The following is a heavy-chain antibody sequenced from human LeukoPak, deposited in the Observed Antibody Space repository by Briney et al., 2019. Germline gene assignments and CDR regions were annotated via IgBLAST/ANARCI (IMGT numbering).Heavy chain of an antibody. Sequence: GGSLRLSCAASGFTFDDYAMHWVRHAPGKGLEWVSGISWNSGSIGYADSVKGRFTISRDNAKNSLYLQMNSLRAEDTALYYCAKAKGAVAGTFDYWGQGTLVTVSS. J-gene: IGHJ4*02. V-gene: IGHV3-9*01. CDR2: ISWNSGSI. CDR1: GFTFDDYA. D-gene: IGHD6-19*01. CDR3: AKAKGAVAGTFDY.